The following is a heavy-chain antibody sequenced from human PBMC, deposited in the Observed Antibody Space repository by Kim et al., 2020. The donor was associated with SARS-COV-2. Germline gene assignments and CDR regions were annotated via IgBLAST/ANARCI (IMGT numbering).Heavy chain of an antibody. CDR1: GFTSNTFA. Sequence: GGSLRLSCAASGFTSNTFAMSWVRQAPGKGLEWVSSIGASGSDTYYAASVKGRFTISRDKSQNAVFLHMYSLRVDDTAVYYCAKDYDQWLLRGPFDYWG. CDR3: AKDYDQWLLRGPFDY. CDR2: IGASGSDT. J-gene: IGHJ4*01. V-gene: IGHV3-23*01. D-gene: IGHD5-12*01.